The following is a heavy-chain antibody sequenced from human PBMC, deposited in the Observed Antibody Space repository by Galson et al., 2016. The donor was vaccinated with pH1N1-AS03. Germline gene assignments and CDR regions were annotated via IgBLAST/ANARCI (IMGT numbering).Heavy chain of an antibody. J-gene: IGHJ4*02. Sequence: SETLSLTCGVSGYSISRGYCWGWIRQAPGKGLEWIGSIYHTGSTYYNPSLKSRLTISMDTSKNQFSLNLSSVTAADTALYYCVRSDRFITASNTRPEGGDYWGQGTLVTCSS. D-gene: IGHD2-2*01. V-gene: IGHV4-38-2*01. CDR1: GYSISRGYC. CDR3: VRSDRFITASNTRPEGGDY. CDR2: IYHTGST.